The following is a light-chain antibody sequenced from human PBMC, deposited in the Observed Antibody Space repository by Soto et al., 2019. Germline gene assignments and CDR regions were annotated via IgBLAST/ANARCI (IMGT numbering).Light chain of an antibody. CDR2: DAF. CDR1: QSVSEW. J-gene: IGKJ1*01. CDR3: QQYNSYTWT. V-gene: IGKV1-5*01. Sequence: DIQMTQSPSTLSASVGDRVTITCRASQSVSEWLASYQQKPGKAPKLLIYDAFSLESAVPSRFSGSGSGTEFTLTISSLQPDDFATYYCQQYNSYTWTFGQGTKVEIK.